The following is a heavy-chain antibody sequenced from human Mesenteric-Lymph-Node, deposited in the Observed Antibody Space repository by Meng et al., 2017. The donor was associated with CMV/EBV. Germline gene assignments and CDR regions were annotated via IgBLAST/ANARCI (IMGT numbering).Heavy chain of an antibody. D-gene: IGHD6-13*01. Sequence: SQTLSLTCAISGDSVSSDSVAWTWFRQSPSRGLEWLGRTYYRSNWNNDYAESVRSRITINPDTSKNQVSLHLKFVIPEDTAVYYCARVSRFSSTWNIPNYYGLDVWGQGTTVTVSS. CDR1: GDSVSSDSVA. J-gene: IGHJ6*02. CDR3: ARVSRFSSTWNIPNYYGLDV. CDR2: TYYRSNWNN. V-gene: IGHV6-1*01.